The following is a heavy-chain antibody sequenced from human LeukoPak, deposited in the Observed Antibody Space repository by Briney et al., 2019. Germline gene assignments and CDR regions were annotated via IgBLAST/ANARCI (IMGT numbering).Heavy chain of an antibody. Sequence: PSETLSLTCTVSGGSVISGSYYWSWIRQPPGKGLEWIGYIYYSGSTNYNPSLKSRVTISVDTSKNQFSLKLSSVTAADTAVYYCASFQLPNFDYWGQGTLVTVSS. CDR1: GGSVISGSYY. CDR3: ASFQLPNFDY. V-gene: IGHV4-61*01. CDR2: IYYSGST. J-gene: IGHJ4*02. D-gene: IGHD2-2*01.